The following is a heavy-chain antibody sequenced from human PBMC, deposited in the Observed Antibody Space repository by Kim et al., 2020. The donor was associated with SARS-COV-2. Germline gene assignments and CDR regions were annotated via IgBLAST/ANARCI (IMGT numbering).Heavy chain of an antibody. V-gene: IGHV3-53*01. J-gene: IGHJ1*01. CDR1: GFTVSNNY. CDR2: IYSDDTT. CDR3: ASLHEGYDDPEYFQH. D-gene: IGHD5-12*01. Sequence: GGSLRLSCAASGFTVSNNYMSWVRQAPGKGLEWVSVIYSDDTTYSAYSVKGRFTISRDNSKNTLYLQMNSLRAEDTAVYYYASLHEGYDDPEYFQHWGQGTLVTVSS.